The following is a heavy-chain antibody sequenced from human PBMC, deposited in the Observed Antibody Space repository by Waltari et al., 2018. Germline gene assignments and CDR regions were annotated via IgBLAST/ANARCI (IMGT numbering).Heavy chain of an antibody. CDR3: VRAASGLDI. D-gene: IGHD6-25*01. V-gene: IGHV3-72*01. J-gene: IGHJ3*02. CDR1: RFPLICFY. CDR2: SRDKANSYIT. Sequence: EVQVVQSGGGLVPPGGSRRPSCQASRFPLICFYMDWVRQAPGKGMEWVGRSRDKANSYITEYAASVEGRFSISRDDSRNSLYLQMNSLKTEDTAMYYCVRAASGLDIWGQGTMVTVSS.